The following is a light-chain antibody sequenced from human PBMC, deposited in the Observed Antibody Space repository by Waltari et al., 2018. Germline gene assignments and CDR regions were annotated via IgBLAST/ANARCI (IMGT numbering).Light chain of an antibody. Sequence: EIVMAQSPASLSVSPGERAIFSCRASQSVTTNVAWDQQKPGQPPRPLIYGASTRATDIPARFSGSGSGTAFTLTITSPQSEDVGVYYCLQYNDGPPFNFGQGTKLEIK. J-gene: IGKJ2*01. CDR2: GAS. CDR3: LQYNDGPPFN. V-gene: IGKV3-15*01. CDR1: QSVTTN.